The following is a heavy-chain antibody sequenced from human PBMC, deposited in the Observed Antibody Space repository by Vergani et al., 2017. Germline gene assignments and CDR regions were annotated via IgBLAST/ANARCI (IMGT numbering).Heavy chain of an antibody. CDR2: ISTYNGNT. J-gene: IGHJ4*02. CDR1: GYTFTSSG. V-gene: IGHV1-18*04. CDR3: AREQWLPIDYVDY. Sequence: QVQLVQSGAEVKKPGASVKVSCKASGYTFTSSGISWVRQVPGQGLEWMGWISTYNGNTNYAQKLQGRFTITTDTSTSTADMELRSLRSDDPAVYYCAREQWLPIDYVDYCGEGTLVTVSS. D-gene: IGHD6-19*01.